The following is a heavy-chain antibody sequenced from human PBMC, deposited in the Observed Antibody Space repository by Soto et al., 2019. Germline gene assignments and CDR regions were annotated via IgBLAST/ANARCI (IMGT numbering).Heavy chain of an antibody. CDR2: ISAYNGNT. J-gene: IGHJ4*02. V-gene: IGHV1-18*01. Sequence: ASVKVSCKASGYTFTSYGISWVRQAPGQGLEWMGWISAYNGNTNYAQKLQGRVTMTTDTSTSTAYMELRSLRSDDTAVYSCARDPPSYRSSWYYQDYWGQGTLVTVSS. D-gene: IGHD6-13*01. CDR3: ARDPPSYRSSWYYQDY. CDR1: GYTFTSYG.